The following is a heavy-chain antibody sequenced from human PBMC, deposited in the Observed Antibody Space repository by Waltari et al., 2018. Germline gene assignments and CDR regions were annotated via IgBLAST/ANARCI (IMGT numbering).Heavy chain of an antibody. Sequence: QVQLQESGPGLVKPSETLSLTCTVSGGSISSYYWSWIRQPPGKGLEWIGYIYYRGSTNYNPSLKSRVTISVDTSKNQFSLKLSSVTAADTAVYYCARERRGDFLMDVWGQGTTVTVSS. CDR2: IYYRGST. CDR1: GGSISSYY. D-gene: IGHD2-21*02. J-gene: IGHJ6*02. CDR3: ARERRGDFLMDV. V-gene: IGHV4-59*01.